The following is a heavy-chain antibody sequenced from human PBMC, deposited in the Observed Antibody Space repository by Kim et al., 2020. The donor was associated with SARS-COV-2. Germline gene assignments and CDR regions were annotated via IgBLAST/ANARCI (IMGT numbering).Heavy chain of an antibody. D-gene: IGHD2-8*01. Sequence: SETLSLTCTVSGGSISSYYWSWIRQPPGKGLEWIGYIYYSGSTNYNPSLKSRVTISVDTSKNQFSLKLSSVTAADTAVYYCAREYCTNGVCSLWPDAFDIWGQGTMVTVSS. CDR1: GGSISSYY. V-gene: IGHV4-59*01. CDR2: IYYSGST. CDR3: AREYCTNGVCSLWPDAFDI. J-gene: IGHJ3*02.